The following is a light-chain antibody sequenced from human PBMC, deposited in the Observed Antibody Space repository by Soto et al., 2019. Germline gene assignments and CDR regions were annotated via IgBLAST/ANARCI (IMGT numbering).Light chain of an antibody. Sequence: QSALTQPASVSGSPGQSIAISCTGTRSDVGAYNYVSWYQQHPGKAPKLMIYDVSKRPSGVPDRFSGSKSGNTASLTISGLQAEDEADYYCCSYAGGYTHAVFGGGTKVTVL. CDR3: CSYAGGYTHAV. J-gene: IGLJ2*01. CDR2: DVS. V-gene: IGLV2-11*01. CDR1: RSDVGAYNY.